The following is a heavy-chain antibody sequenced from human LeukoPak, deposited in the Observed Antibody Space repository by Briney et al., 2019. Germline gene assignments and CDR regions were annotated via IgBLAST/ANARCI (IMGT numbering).Heavy chain of an antibody. CDR3: ASGSWGSNRDY. D-gene: IGHD1-14*01. V-gene: IGHV4-39*07. J-gene: IGHJ4*02. CDR2: IYYSGST. Sequence: SETLSLTCTVSGGSISSSSYYWGWIRQPPGKGLEWIGSIYYSGSTYYNPSLKSRVTISVDTSKNQFSLKLSSVTAADTAVYYCASGSWGSNRDYWGQGTLVTVSS. CDR1: GGSISSSSYY.